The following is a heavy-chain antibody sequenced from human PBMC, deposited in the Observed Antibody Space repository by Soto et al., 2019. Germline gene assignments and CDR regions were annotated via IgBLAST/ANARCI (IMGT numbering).Heavy chain of an antibody. CDR1: GVDFRGSY. CDR2: ISDTGRTI. D-gene: IGHD3-16*02. Sequence: HLEESGGGLVEPGGSLRLTCVGSGVDFRGSYMNWIRQAPGKGLEWISYISDTGRTIHYADSVKGRFVISRDNSRDSLYLQMNDLRADDTAIYYCAGFKEGQIVGLRWLDPWGQGTRVTVSS. J-gene: IGHJ5*02. V-gene: IGHV3-11*01. CDR3: AGFKEGQIVGLRWLDP.